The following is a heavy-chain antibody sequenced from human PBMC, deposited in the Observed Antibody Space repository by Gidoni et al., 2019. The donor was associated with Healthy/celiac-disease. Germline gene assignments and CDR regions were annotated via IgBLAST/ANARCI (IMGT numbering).Heavy chain of an antibody. CDR2: ISYDGSNK. CDR3: AKSVVGTMVPTPPAGYYYGMDV. J-gene: IGHJ6*02. CDR1: GFTFSSYG. D-gene: IGHD3-10*01. Sequence: QVQLVESGGGVVQPGRSLRLSCAASGFTFSSYGMHWVRQAPGKGLEWVAVISYDGSNKYYADSVKGRFTISRDNSKNTLYLQMNSLRAEDTAVYYCAKSVVGTMVPTPPAGYYYGMDVWGQGTTVTVSS. V-gene: IGHV3-30*18.